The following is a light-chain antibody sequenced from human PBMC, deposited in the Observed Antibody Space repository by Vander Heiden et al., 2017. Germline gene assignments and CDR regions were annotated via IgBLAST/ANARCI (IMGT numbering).Light chain of an antibody. CDR1: SSHIGAGYD. Sequence: QSVLTQPPSVSGAPGPRVTISCTGSSSHIGAGYDVHWYQQLPGTAPKLLIYGNSNRPSGAPARFSGSKSGTSASLAITGLQAEEEADYYCQSYDSSLSGTVVFGGGTKLTVL. J-gene: IGLJ2*01. V-gene: IGLV1-40*01. CDR3: QSYDSSLSGTVV. CDR2: GNS.